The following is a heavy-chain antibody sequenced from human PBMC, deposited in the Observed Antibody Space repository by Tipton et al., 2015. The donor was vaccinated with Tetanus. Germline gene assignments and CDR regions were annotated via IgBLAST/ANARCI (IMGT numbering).Heavy chain of an antibody. CDR2: IYYRGNT. CDR3: ARVEEGYCSGGTCYFAD. CDR1: GGSISSSSYY. Sequence: TLSLTCTVSGGSISSSSYYWGWVRQPPGKGLEWIGYIYYRGNTNYNPSLKKRVTISVDTSKNQFSLKLNSVTAADTAVYYCARVEEGYCSGGTCYFADWGRGTLVTVSS. V-gene: IGHV4-61*01. D-gene: IGHD2-15*01. J-gene: IGHJ4*02.